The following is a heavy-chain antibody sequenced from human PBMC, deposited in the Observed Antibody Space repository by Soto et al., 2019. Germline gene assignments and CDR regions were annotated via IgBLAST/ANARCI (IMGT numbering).Heavy chain of an antibody. V-gene: IGHV3-23*01. CDR2: ISGSGDST. CDR1: GFTFSSYA. D-gene: IGHD1-26*01. CDR3: ARRGSGSYYDY. Sequence: EVQLLESGGGLVQPGGSLRLSCAASGFTFSSYAMRWVRQAPVKGLEWVSAISGSGDSTYYADSVKGRFTISRDNSKNTLYLQMNSLRAEDTAVYYCARRGSGSYYDYWVQGTLVTVSS. J-gene: IGHJ4*02.